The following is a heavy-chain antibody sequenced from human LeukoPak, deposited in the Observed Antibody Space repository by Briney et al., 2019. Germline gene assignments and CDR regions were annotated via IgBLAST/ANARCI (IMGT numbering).Heavy chain of an antibody. V-gene: IGHV3-23*01. CDR1: GFTFSSYA. CDR3: ARSSGYYYYFDY. Sequence: GSLRLSCAASGFTFSSYAMSWVRQAPGKGLEWVSAISGSGGSTYYADSVKGRFTISRDNSKNTLYLQMNSLRAEDTAVYYCARSSGYYYYFDYWGQGTLVTVSS. D-gene: IGHD3-22*01. CDR2: ISGSGGST. J-gene: IGHJ4*02.